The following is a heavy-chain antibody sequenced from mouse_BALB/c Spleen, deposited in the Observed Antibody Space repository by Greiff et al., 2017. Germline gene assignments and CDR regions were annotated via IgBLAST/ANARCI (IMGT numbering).Heavy chain of an antibody. J-gene: IGHJ4*01. CDR2: ISYDGSN. V-gene: IGHV3-6*02. CDR1: GYSITSGYY. D-gene: IGHD1-2*01. Sequence: EVQLQESGPGLVKPSQSLSLTCSVTGYSITSGYYWNWIRQFPGNKLEWMGYISYDGSNNYNPSLKNRISITRDTSKNQFFLKLNSVTTEDTATYYCARDHYYGYYAMDYWGQGTSVTVSS. CDR3: ARDHYYGYYAMDY.